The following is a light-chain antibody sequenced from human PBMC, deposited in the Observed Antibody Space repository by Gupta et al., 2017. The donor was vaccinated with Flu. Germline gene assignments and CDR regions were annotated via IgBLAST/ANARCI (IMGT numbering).Light chain of an antibody. CDR2: KAS. CDR1: QSISKW. V-gene: IGKV1-5*03. Sequence: DIELPQSPSTLSASVGDSVTITWRASQSISKWLDWYQQKPGKAPKLLIYKASTLESGVPSRFSGSGYGTEFTLTISSRQPEDLAIYYCQQENHSSWPFGQGTKV. J-gene: IGKJ1*01. CDR3: QQENHSSWP.